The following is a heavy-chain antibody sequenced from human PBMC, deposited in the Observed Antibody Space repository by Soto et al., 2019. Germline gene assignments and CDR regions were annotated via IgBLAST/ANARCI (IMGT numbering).Heavy chain of an antibody. V-gene: IGHV1-69*13. CDR3: ARGNPDYGFFDY. CDR1: GYTFTIYG. J-gene: IGHJ4*02. D-gene: IGHD4-17*01. Sequence: GASLKVSCKASGYTFTIYGISWVRQAPGQGLEWMGGIIPIFGTANYAQKFQGRVTITADESTSTAYMELSSLRSEDTAVYYCARGNPDYGFFDYWGQGTLVTVSS. CDR2: IIPIFGTA.